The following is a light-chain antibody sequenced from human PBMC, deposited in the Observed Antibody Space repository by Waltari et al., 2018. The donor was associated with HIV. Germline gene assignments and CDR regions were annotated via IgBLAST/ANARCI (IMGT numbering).Light chain of an antibody. J-gene: IGLJ1*01. Sequence: SYELTQPPSVSVSPGQPARTTFSGDVFPNDYTYWYQQKPGQAPVLVIHTDIERPSGIPERFSGSSSGTTVTLTISGVQAEDEADYYCQSTDSSGAFVFGTGTRVTVL. CDR3: QSTDSSGAFV. CDR1: VFPNDY. V-gene: IGLV3-25*03. CDR2: TDI.